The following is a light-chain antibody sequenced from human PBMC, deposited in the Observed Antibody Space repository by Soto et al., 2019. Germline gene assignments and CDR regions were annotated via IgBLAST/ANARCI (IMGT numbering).Light chain of an antibody. CDR3: QQYYDTPST. Sequence: DIVMTQSPDSLAASLGERPTINCKSSQSVLYSSNNNNYIAWYQQKPGQPPKLIIYWASTRESGVHDRFSGSGSGTDFTLTIRSLQAEDVAIYYCQQYYDTPSTVGQGTKVDI. J-gene: IGKJ1*01. CDR1: QSVLYSSNNNNY. CDR2: WAS. V-gene: IGKV4-1*01.